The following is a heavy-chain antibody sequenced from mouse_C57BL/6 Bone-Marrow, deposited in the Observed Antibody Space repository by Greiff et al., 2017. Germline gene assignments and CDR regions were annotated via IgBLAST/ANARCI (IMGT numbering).Heavy chain of an antibody. CDR3: ARWRLSRSFDD. J-gene: IGHJ3*01. Sequence: QVQLQQPGAELVKPGASVKMSCKASGYTFTSYWMHWVKQRPGQGLEWIGVINPDSGSTKYNEKFKSKATLTVDTSSSTAYMRLSSLASEDSAVYCGARWRLSRSFDDWGKGTLVTVS. D-gene: IGHD1-1*01. CDR2: INPDSGST. V-gene: IGHV1-55*01. CDR1: GYTFTSYW.